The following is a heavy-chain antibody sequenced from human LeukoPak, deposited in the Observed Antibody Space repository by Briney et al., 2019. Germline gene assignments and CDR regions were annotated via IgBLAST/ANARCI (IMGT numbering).Heavy chain of an antibody. D-gene: IGHD3-3*01. CDR2: ISSSGSTI. J-gene: IGHJ6*02. V-gene: IGHV3-11*04. Sequence: GGSLRLSCAASGFTFSDYYMSWIRQAPGKGLEWVSYISSSGSTIYYADSVKGRFTISRDNAKNSLYLQMNSLRAEDTAVYYCARVDFWSGYPAYYYYYGMDVWGQGTTVTVSS. CDR3: ARVDFWSGYPAYYYYYGMDV. CDR1: GFTFSDYY.